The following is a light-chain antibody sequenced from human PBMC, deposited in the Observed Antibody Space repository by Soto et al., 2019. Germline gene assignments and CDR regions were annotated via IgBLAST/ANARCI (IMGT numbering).Light chain of an antibody. CDR3: QQLNWYPFT. Sequence: IQLTQSPSSLSASVGDRVTITCRASQGISSYLAWYQQKPGKAPKLLIYAASTLQSGVPSRFSGSGSGTEFTLHMSRLQPEDFATYCRQQLNWYPFTFGGGTKVVIK. J-gene: IGKJ4*01. CDR1: QGISSY. CDR2: AAS. V-gene: IGKV1-9*01.